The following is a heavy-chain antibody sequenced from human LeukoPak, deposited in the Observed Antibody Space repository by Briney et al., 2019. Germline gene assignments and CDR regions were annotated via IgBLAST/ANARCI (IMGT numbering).Heavy chain of an antibody. CDR1: GYTFINYY. J-gene: IGHJ6*02. CDR3: ARSQRGYSYGHYYYGMDV. Sequence: ASVKVSCKASGYTFINYYMHWVRQAPGQGLEWMGWINPNSGGTNYAQKFQGRVTMTRDTSISTAYMELSRLRSDDTAVYYCARSQRGYSYGHYYYGMDVWGQGTTVTVSS. CDR2: INPNSGGT. V-gene: IGHV1-2*02. D-gene: IGHD5-18*01.